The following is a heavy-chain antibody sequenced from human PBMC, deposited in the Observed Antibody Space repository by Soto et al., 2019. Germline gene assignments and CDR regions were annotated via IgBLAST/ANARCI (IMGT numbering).Heavy chain of an antibody. Sequence: TLSLTCAVSGGSISSGGYSWSWIRQPPGKGLEWIGYMYHSGSTYYNPSLKSRVTISIDRSKNQFSLKLSSVTAADTATYYCAHTTTIAAAGIGYFDYWGQGTLVTVSS. CDR2: MYHSGST. V-gene: IGHV4-30-2*01. D-gene: IGHD6-13*01. J-gene: IGHJ4*02. CDR3: AHTTTIAAAGIGYFDY. CDR1: GGSISSGGYS.